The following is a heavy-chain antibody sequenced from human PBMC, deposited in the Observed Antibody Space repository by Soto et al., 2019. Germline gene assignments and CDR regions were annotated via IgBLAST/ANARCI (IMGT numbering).Heavy chain of an antibody. CDR2: IYYSGST. D-gene: IGHD3-3*01. CDR3: ARRGYDFWSGVFDY. J-gene: IGHJ4*02. CDR1: GGPISSSSYY. V-gene: IGHV4-39*01. Sequence: QLQLQESGPGLVKPSETLSLTCTVSGGPISSSSYYWGWIRQPPGKGLEWIGSIYYSGSTYYNPCLKSRVTISLDTAKNQFSLELSSVTAADPAVYYCARRGYDFWSGVFDYWGQGTLVTVSS.